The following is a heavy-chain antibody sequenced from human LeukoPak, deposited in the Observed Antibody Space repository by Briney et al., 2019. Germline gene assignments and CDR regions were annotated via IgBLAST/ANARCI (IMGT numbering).Heavy chain of an antibody. J-gene: IGHJ3*02. CDR2: INPNSGGA. V-gene: IGHV1-2*02. CDR3: ARAPKNDAYDI. CDR1: GYTFTSYY. Sequence: GASVKVSCKASGYTFTSYYMHWVRQAPGQGLEWMGWINPNSGGANYAQKFQGRVTMTRDTSISTASMDLSRLRSDDTAVYYCARAPKNDAYDIWGRGTMVTVSS.